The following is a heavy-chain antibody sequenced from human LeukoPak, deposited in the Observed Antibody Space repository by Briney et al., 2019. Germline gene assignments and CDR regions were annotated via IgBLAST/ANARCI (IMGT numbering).Heavy chain of an antibody. CDR3: ARDLYDYVWGSYRFYYYMDV. D-gene: IGHD3-16*02. CDR1: GYTFTSYG. J-gene: IGHJ6*03. V-gene: IGHV1-18*01. CDR2: ISAYNGNT. Sequence: ASVTVSFKASGYTFTSYGISWVRQAPGQGGEWMGWISAYNGNTNYAQKLQGRVTITTDTAASTAYMELRRQREGDTAVYYCARDLYDYVWGSYRFYYYMDVWGKGTTVTISS.